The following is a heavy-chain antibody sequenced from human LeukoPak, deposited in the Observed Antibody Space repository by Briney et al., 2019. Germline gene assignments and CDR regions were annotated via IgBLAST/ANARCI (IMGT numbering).Heavy chain of an antibody. J-gene: IGHJ4*02. CDR2: FDPEDGET. CDR1: GYTLTELS. V-gene: IGHV1-24*01. CDR3: ATGYGDYVPFDY. Sequence: VASVKVSCKVSGYTLTELSMHWVRQAPGKGLEWMGGFDPEDGETIYAQKFQGRVTMTEDTSTDTAYMELSSLRSEDTAVYYCATGYGDYVPFDYWAREPWSPSPQ. D-gene: IGHD4-17*01.